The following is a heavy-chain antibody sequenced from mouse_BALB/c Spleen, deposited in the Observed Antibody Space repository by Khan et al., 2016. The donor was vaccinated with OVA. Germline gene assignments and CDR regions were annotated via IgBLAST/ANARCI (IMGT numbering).Heavy chain of an antibody. J-gene: IGHJ4*01. CDR2: IWNDGST. Sequence: VQLVESGPGLAAPSQSLSITCTISGFSLTNSGIHWVRQPPGKGLEWLVVIWNDGSTTYNSALKSRLTITKDNSQSQVFLKMNSLQIDDTAIYFCARQPYYHYNIMDYWGQGTSVTVSS. CDR3: ARQPYYHYNIMDY. V-gene: IGHV2-6-1*01. D-gene: IGHD2-10*01. CDR1: GFSLTNSG.